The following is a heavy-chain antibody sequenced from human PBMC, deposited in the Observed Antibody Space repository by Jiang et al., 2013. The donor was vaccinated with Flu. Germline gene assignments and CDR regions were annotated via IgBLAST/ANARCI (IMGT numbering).Heavy chain of an antibody. CDR1: GFTFSSYS. CDR2: ISTSSSYI. J-gene: IGHJ1*01. Sequence: GFTFSSYSMNWVRQAPGKGLEWVSSISTSSSYIYYADSVKGRFTISRDNAKNSLYLQMNSLNTEDTAVYYCTREKHDYGDFVFQHWGQGTLVVVSS. V-gene: IGHV3-21*04. CDR3: TREKHDYGDFVFQH. D-gene: IGHD4-17*01.